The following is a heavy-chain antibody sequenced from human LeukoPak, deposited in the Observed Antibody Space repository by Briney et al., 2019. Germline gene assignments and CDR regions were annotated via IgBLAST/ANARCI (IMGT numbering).Heavy chain of an antibody. CDR3: ARHYPYGSGSSSTFYFDY. J-gene: IGHJ4*02. CDR2: IYYSGRT. V-gene: IGHV4-59*08. CDR1: GDSISSYY. D-gene: IGHD3-10*01. Sequence: PSETLSLTCTVSGDSISSYYGSWTRQPPGKGLEGSRYIYYSGRTNYNPSLKSRVTISVDTSKNQFSLKLSSVPAADTGVSYCARHYPYGSGSSSTFYFDYWGQGPLVAVYS.